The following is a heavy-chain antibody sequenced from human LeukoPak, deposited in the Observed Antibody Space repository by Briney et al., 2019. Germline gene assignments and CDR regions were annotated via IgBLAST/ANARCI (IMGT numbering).Heavy chain of an antibody. CDR3: AKAAGIAAAGSYYYYYMDV. J-gene: IGHJ6*03. CDR2: IRYDGSNK. CDR1: GFTFSSYS. V-gene: IGHV3-30*02. D-gene: IGHD6-13*01. Sequence: GSLRLSCAASGFTFSSYSMNWVRQAPGKGLEWVAFIRYDGSNKYYADSVKGRFTISRDNSKNTLYLQMNSLRAEDTAVYYCAKAAGIAAAGSYYYYYMDVWGKGTTVTVSS.